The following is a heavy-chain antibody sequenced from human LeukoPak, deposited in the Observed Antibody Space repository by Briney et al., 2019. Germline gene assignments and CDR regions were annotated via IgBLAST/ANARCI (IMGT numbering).Heavy chain of an antibody. V-gene: IGHV4-39*01. CDR1: AGSISSSSYY. Sequence: SETLSLTCTVSAGSISSSSYYWGWIRQPPGKGLEWIGSIYYSGSTYYNPSLKSRVTISVDTSKNQFSLKLSSVTAADTAVYYCARLESNGGVATFDYWGQGTLVTVSS. CDR2: IYYSGST. D-gene: IGHD2-21*02. CDR3: ARLESNGGVATFDY. J-gene: IGHJ4*02.